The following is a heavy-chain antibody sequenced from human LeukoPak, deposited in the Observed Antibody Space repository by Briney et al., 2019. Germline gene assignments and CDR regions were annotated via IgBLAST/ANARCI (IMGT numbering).Heavy chain of an antibody. CDR1: GHTHTLCG. V-gene: IGHV1-18*03. Sequence: GASVNLSRRVSGHTHTLCGNRGAPQAPGPGLEWMGWISAYNGNANYAQKLQGRVTMTTDTSTSTVYMGVRSLLADDMSVYSCALTGRGHDAFDIWGQGTMVTVSS. CDR3: ALTGRGHDAFDI. J-gene: IGHJ3*02. CDR2: ISAYNGNA. D-gene: IGHD7-27*01.